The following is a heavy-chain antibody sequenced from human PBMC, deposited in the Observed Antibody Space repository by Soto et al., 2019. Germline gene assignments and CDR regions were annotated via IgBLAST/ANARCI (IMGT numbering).Heavy chain of an antibody. J-gene: IGHJ5*02. D-gene: IGHD2-8*01. CDR2: INPNSGGT. CDR1: GYTFTGYY. V-gene: IGHV1-2*02. CDR3: ARDVGYCTNGVCFNPKNWFDP. Sequence: VASVKVSCKASGYTFTGYYMHWVRQAPGQGLEWMGWINPNSGGTNYAQKFQDRVTMTRDTSISTAYMELSRLRSDDTAVYYCARDVGYCTNGVCFNPKNWFDPWGQGTLVTVSS.